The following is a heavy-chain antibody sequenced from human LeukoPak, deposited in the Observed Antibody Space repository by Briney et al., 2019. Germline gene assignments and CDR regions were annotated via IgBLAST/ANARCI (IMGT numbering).Heavy chain of an antibody. V-gene: IGHV1-69*05. Sequence: ASVKVSCKASGGTFSSYAISWVRQAPGQGLEWMGGIIPIFGTANYAQKFQGRVTITTDESTSTAYMELSSLRSEDTAVYYCASGRTGIPDYWGQGTLVTVSS. D-gene: IGHD2-21*01. J-gene: IGHJ4*02. CDR1: GGTFSSYA. CDR2: IIPIFGTA. CDR3: ASGRTGIPDY.